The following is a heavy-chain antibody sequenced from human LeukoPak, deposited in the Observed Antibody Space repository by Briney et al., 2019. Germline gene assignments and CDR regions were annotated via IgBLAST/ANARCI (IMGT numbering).Heavy chain of an antibody. J-gene: IGHJ4*02. Sequence: SETLSLTCTVSGGSISSGGYYWRWIRQHPGKGLEWIGYIYYSGSTYYNPSLKSRVTISVDTSKNQFSLKLSSVTAADTAVYYCARDNSYDSSGYAFDYWGQGTLVTVSS. V-gene: IGHV4-31*03. D-gene: IGHD3-22*01. CDR2: IYYSGST. CDR1: GGSISSGGYY. CDR3: ARDNSYDSSGYAFDY.